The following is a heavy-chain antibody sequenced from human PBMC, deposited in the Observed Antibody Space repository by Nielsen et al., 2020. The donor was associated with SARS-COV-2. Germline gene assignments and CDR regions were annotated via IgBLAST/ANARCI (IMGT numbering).Heavy chain of an antibody. CDR2: IYPGDSDT. CDR1: GYSFTSYW. CDR3: ARQHGDPEDYYYYGMDV. V-gene: IGHV5-51*01. J-gene: IGHJ6*02. Sequence: KVSCKGSGYSFTSYWIGWVRQMPGKGLEWMGIIYPGDSDTRYSPSFQGQVTISVDKSISTAYLQWSSLKPSDTAMYYCARQHGDPEDYYYYGMDVWGQGTTVTVSS.